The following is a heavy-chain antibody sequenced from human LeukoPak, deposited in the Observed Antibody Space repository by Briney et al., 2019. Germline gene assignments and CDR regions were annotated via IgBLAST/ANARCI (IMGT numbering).Heavy chain of an antibody. V-gene: IGHV4-61*01. CDR1: GGSVSSGTYY. Sequence: SETLSLTCTVSGGSVSSGTYYWSWIRQPPGKGLEWIGYIYYSGSTNYYPSLKSRVTISVDTSKNQFSLKLSSVTAADTAVYYCASDTYYYDSSGYYYTDAFDIWGQGTMVTVSS. J-gene: IGHJ3*02. CDR2: IYYSGST. D-gene: IGHD3-22*01. CDR3: ASDTYYYDSSGYYYTDAFDI.